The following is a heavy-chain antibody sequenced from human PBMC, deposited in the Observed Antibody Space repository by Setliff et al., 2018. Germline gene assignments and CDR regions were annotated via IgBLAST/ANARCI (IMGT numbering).Heavy chain of an antibody. D-gene: IGHD3-10*01. CDR1: GYTFTSYG. CDR3: ARDGGTGDSGTYFNIGFDS. V-gene: IGHV1-18*01. CDR2: ISAYNDNT. J-gene: IGHJ5*01. Sequence: GASVKVSCKASGYTFTSYGISRVRQAPGQGLEWMGWISAYNDNTHYAQKFRGRVTITSDRSVSTAYMELSSLRSEDTAVYYCARDGGTGDSGTYFNIGFDSWGQGTQVTVSS.